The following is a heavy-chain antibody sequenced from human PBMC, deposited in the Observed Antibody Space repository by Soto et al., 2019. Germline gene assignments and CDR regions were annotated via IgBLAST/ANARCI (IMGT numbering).Heavy chain of an antibody. V-gene: IGHV3-53*01. CDR2: IYSGGST. CDR1: GGSISSYY. Sequence: PSETLSLTCTVSGGSISSYYWSWIRQPPGKGLEWVSVIYSGGSTYYADSVKGRFTISRDNSKNTLYLQMNSLRAEDTAVYFCARESSAPGYSGYDSHWFDPRGQGTLVPVSS. D-gene: IGHD5-12*01. J-gene: IGHJ5*02. CDR3: ARESSAPGYSGYDSHWFDP.